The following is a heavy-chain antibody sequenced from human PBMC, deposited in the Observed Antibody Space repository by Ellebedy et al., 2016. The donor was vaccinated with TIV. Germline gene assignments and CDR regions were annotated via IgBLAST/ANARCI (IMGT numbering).Heavy chain of an antibody. Sequence: AASVKVSCKASGYTFTGYYMHWARQAPGQGLEWMGWINPNSGGTNYAQKFQGWVTMTRDTSISTAYMELSRLRSDDTAVYYCARVMVHDYYGMDVWGQGTTVTVSS. CDR3: ARVMVHDYYGMDV. CDR2: INPNSGGT. D-gene: IGHD3-10*01. V-gene: IGHV1-2*04. CDR1: GYTFTGYY. J-gene: IGHJ6*02.